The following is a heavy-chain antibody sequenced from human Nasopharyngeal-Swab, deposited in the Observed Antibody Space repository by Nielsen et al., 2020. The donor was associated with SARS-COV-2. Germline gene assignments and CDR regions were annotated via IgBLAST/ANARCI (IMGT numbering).Heavy chain of an antibody. CDR2: INPNSGGT. Sequence: WVRQAPGQGLEWMGWINPNSGGTNYAQKFQGRVTITRDTSASTAYMELSSLRSEDTAVYYCARDTGDCSGGSCYPGRFDPWGQGTLVTVSS. J-gene: IGHJ5*02. D-gene: IGHD2-15*01. CDR3: ARDTGDCSGGSCYPGRFDP. V-gene: IGHV1-2*02.